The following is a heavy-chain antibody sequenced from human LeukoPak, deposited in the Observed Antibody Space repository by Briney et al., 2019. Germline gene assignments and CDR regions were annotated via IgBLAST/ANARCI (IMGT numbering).Heavy chain of an antibody. CDR1: GFTVSSNY. V-gene: IGHV3-53*01. CDR2: IYSGGST. D-gene: IGHD5-24*01. J-gene: IGHJ4*02. Sequence: PGGSLRLSCAASGFTVSSNYMTWVRQAPGKGLEGVSLIYSGGSTYYADSVRGRFSISRDNSKNTLYLQMNSLRADDTAVYYCARRRDAYSPIDYWGQGTQVTVSS. CDR3: ARRRDAYSPIDY.